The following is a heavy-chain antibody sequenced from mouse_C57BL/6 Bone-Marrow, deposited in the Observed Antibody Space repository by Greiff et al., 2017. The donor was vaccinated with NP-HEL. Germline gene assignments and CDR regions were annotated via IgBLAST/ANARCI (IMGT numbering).Heavy chain of an antibody. J-gene: IGHJ4*01. CDR2: INPGSGGT. Sequence: VQGVESGAELVRPGTSVKVSCKASGYAFTNYLIEWVKQRPGQGLEWIGVINPGSGGTNYNEKFKGKATLTADKSSSTAYMQLSSLTSEDSAVYFCATLTGPFYYAMDYWGQGTSVTVSS. V-gene: IGHV1-54*01. CDR1: GYAFTNYL. CDR3: ATLTGPFYYAMDY. D-gene: IGHD4-1*01.